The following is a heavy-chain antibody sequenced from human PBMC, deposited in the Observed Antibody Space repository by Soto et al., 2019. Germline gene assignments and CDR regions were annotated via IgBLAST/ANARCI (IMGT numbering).Heavy chain of an antibody. CDR1: GFTFSNSW. CDR3: ATSRGSSWPPY. J-gene: IGHJ4*02. V-gene: IGHV3-15*07. CDR2: IKSKTTGGTV. D-gene: IGHD6-13*01. Sequence: DVQLVESGGDLLKPGGSLRLSCAASGFTFSNSWMNWVRQAPGKGLEWVGRIKSKTTGGTVEYAATLKGRFTISRDDSQASVFLEMNSLKTEDTAVYYCATSRGSSWPPYCGQGTLVTVSS.